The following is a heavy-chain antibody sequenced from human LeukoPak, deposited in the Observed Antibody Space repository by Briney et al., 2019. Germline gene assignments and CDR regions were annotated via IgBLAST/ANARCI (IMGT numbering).Heavy chain of an antibody. J-gene: IGHJ4*02. CDR1: GFTFSSYS. D-gene: IGHD3-16*02. CDR3: ARAKPLPLMAHYFDY. Sequence: GGSLRLSYAASGFTFSSYSMNWVRQAPGKGLEWVSSISGSSTYIYYADSVKGRFTISRDNAKNSLYLQMNSLRAEDTAIYYCARAKPLPLMAHYFDYWGQGTLLTVSS. V-gene: IGHV3-21*01. CDR2: ISGSSTYI.